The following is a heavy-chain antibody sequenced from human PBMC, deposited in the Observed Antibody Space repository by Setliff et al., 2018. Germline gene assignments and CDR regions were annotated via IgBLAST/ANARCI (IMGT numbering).Heavy chain of an antibody. Sequence: ASVKVSCKASGYPFIGYFMHWVRQAPGQGLEWMGWINPKTGDTLYAPKFQGRVTMTRDRSSNTAYMDLSRLTSDDTAVYYCAASPGGLAYWGQGTLVTVSS. D-gene: IGHD3-10*01. V-gene: IGHV1-2*02. CDR1: GYPFIGYF. CDR3: AASPGGLAY. J-gene: IGHJ4*02. CDR2: INPKTGDT.